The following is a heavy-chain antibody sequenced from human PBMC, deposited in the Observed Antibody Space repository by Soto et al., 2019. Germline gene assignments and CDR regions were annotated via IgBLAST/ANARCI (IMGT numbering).Heavy chain of an antibody. V-gene: IGHV1-69*05. Sequence: GASVKVSCKASGGTFSSHAISWVRQAPGQGLEWMGGIIPFFKATNYAQKFQGRVTITRDTSASTAYMELSSLRSEDTAVYYCARVLMVYAIGSYYYGMDVWGQGTTVTVSS. J-gene: IGHJ6*02. CDR1: GGTFSSHA. CDR3: ARVLMVYAIGSYYYGMDV. D-gene: IGHD2-8*01. CDR2: IIPFFKAT.